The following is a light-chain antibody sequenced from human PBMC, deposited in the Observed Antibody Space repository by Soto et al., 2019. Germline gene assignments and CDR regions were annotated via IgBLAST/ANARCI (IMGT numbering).Light chain of an antibody. Sequence: EIVLTQSPGTLSLSPGERATLSCRASQSVTSSYLAWYQQKPGQAPSLLIYGASSRATGIPARFSISGSGTDFTITISRLEPEDFAVYYCQQYGSSPRTFGQGTKLEIK. CDR3: QQYGSSPRT. V-gene: IGKV3-20*01. J-gene: IGKJ2*01. CDR1: QSVTSSY. CDR2: GAS.